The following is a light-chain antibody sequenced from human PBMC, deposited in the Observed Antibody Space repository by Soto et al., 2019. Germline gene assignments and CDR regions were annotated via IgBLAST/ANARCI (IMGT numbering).Light chain of an antibody. CDR1: QDISNY. J-gene: IGKJ4*01. V-gene: IGKV1-33*01. CDR2: DAS. CDR3: QQYDNLLLT. Sequence: IRRPQNTSSLSAAVGDRVTITCQASQDISNYLNWYQQKPGKATKLLIYDASKLETGVPSRFSGSGSGTDFTFTISSLQPEDIATYYCQQYDNLLLTFCG.